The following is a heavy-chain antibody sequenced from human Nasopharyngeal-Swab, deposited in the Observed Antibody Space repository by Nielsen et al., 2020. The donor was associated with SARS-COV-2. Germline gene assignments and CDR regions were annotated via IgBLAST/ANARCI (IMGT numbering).Heavy chain of an antibody. Sequence: GESLKISCAASGFTFSSYSMNWVRQAPGKGLEWVSSITTSSSYIYYADSVKGRFTTFRDNAKNSLYLQMNSLRAEDTAVYYCARDQNGYWGQGILVTVSS. CDR2: ITTSSSYI. CDR3: ARDQNGY. J-gene: IGHJ4*02. D-gene: IGHD2-8*01. CDR1: GFTFSSYS. V-gene: IGHV3-21*06.